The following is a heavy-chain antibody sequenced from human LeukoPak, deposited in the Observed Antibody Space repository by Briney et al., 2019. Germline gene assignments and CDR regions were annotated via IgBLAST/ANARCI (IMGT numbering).Heavy chain of an antibody. D-gene: IGHD6-13*01. CDR3: ARGRSDKIAAAGTGDY. CDR2: INPNSGGT. CDR1: GYTFTGYY. V-gene: IGHV1-2*02. Sequence: ASVKVSCKASGYTFTGYYMHWVRQAPGQGLEWMGWINPNSGGTNYAQKFQGRVTMTRGTSISTAYMELSRLRSDDTAVYYCARGRSDKIAAAGTGDYWGQGTLVTVSS. J-gene: IGHJ4*02.